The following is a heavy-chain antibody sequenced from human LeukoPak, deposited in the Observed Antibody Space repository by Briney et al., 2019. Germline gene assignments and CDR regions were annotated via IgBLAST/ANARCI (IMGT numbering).Heavy chain of an antibody. CDR1: GGSFSGYY. D-gene: IGHD3-9*01. CDR2: IYHSGST. CDR3: ASFDWSSAPDDY. V-gene: IGHV4-34*01. Sequence: SETLSLTCAVYGGSFSGYYWSWIRQPPGKGLEWIGEIYHSGSTNYNPSLKSRVTISVDKSKNQFSLKLSSVTAADTAVYYCASFDWSSAPDDYWGQGTLVTVSS. J-gene: IGHJ4*02.